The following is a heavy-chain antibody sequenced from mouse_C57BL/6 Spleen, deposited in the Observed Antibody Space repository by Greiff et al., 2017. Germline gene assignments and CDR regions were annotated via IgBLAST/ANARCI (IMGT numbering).Heavy chain of an antibody. CDR1: GYTFTDYY. J-gene: IGHJ2*01. D-gene: IGHD1-1*01. CDR2: IYPGSGNT. V-gene: IGHV1-76*01. Sequence: QVQLQQSGAELVRPGASVKLSCKASGYTFTDYYINWVKQRPGQGLEWIARIYPGSGNTYYNEKFKGTATLTAEKSSSTAYMQLSSLTSEDSAVYFCARALITTVVANYFDYWGQGTTLTVSS. CDR3: ARALITTVVANYFDY.